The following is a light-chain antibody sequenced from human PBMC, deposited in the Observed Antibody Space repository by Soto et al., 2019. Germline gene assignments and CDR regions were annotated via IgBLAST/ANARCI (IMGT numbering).Light chain of an antibody. CDR3: SSYPSSSTYV. V-gene: IGLV2-14*01. J-gene: IGLJ1*01. Sequence: QSALTQPASVSGSPGQSITISCTGTSSDVGGYNYVSWYQQHPGKAPKLMIYEVSNRTSGVSNRFSGSKSGNTASLTISGLQAEDEADYYCSSYPSSSTYVFGTGTKLTVL. CDR2: EVS. CDR1: SSDVGGYNY.